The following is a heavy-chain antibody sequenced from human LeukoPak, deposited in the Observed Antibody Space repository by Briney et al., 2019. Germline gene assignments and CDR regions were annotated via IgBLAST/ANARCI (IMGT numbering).Heavy chain of an antibody. D-gene: IGHD3-10*01. CDR1: GGSISSYY. J-gene: IGHJ6*03. CDR2: IYTSGST. CDR3: ARAVGKRITMVRGVIPDYYYMDV. V-gene: IGHV4-4*07. Sequence: SETLSLTCTVSGGSISSYYWSWIRQPAGKGLEWIGRIYTSGSTNYNPSLKSRVTMSVDTSKNQFSLKLSSVTAADTAVYYCARAVGKRITMVRGVIPDYYYMDVWGKGTTVTVSS.